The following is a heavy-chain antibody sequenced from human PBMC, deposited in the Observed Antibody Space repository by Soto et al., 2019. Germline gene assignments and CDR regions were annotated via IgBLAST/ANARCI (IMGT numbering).Heavy chain of an antibody. CDR1: GGTFNGYG. D-gene: IGHD3-10*01. CDR3: ARGVSSSGAYYTGPSAYDL. Sequence: QVQLVQSGAVVKKPGSSVEVSCKASGGTFNGYGISWVRQAPGQGLEWMGGTVPVFDTSKYAPRFKGRVTITADKPTSTAYMELSSVRSEDTAIYFGARGVSSSGAYYTGPSAYDLWGQGTLVIVSS. CDR2: TVPVFDTS. J-gene: IGHJ3*01. V-gene: IGHV1-69*06.